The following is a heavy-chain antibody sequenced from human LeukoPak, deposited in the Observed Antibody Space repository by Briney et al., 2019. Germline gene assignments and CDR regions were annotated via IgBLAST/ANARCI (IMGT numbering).Heavy chain of an antibody. CDR3: ARVDGAFDI. J-gene: IGHJ3*02. CDR2: ISYDGSNK. V-gene: IGHV3-30*03. D-gene: IGHD3-9*01. CDR1: GFTFSNAW. Sequence: PGGSLRLSCAASGFTFSNAWMSWVRQAPGKGLEWVAVISYDGSNKYYADSVKGRFTISRDNSKNTLYLQMNSLRAEDTAVYYCARVDGAFDIWGQGTMVTVSS.